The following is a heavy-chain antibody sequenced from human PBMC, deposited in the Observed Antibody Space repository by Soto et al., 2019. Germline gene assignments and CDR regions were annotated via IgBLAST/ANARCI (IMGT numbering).Heavy chain of an antibody. CDR2: INNSGGST. CDR3: AKGCGGDCYSGVQY. J-gene: IGHJ4*02. D-gene: IGHD2-21*02. V-gene: IGHV3-23*01. CDR1: GFTFSSSA. Sequence: EVQLLESGRGLVQPGGSLRLSCAASGFTFSSSAMSWVRQAPGKGLEWVSSINNSGGSTYYADSVKGRFTISRDNSKNTLSLQMNSLQAEDTAVYYGAKGCGGDCYSGVQYWGQGTLVTVSS.